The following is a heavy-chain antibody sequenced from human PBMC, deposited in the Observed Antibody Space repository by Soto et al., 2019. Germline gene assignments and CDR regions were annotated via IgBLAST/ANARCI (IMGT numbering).Heavy chain of an antibody. CDR3: ARDVGSSWLPYYYYGMDV. V-gene: IGHV6-1*01. J-gene: IGHJ6*02. Sequence: SQTLSLTCAISGDSVSSNSAALNWIRQSPSRGLEWLGRTYYRSKWYNDYAVSVKSRITINPDTSKNQFSLQLNSVTPEDTAVYYCARDVGSSWLPYYYYGMDVWGQGTTVTVSS. D-gene: IGHD6-13*01. CDR2: TYYRSKWYN. CDR1: GDSVSSNSAA.